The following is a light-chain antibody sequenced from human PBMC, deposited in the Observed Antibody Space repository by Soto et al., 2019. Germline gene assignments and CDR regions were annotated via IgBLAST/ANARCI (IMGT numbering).Light chain of an antibody. CDR1: HIVVYSSNNKNY. CDR3: QQYYSTPIT. J-gene: IGKJ5*01. CDR2: WAS. V-gene: IGKV4-1*01. Sequence: DIVMTQSPASLGVSLAERAAINVNSIHIVVYSSNNKNYLTWYQQKPGQPPKLLIYWASTRESGVPDRFSGSGSGADFTLTISSLQAEDVAVYYCQQYYSTPITFGQGTRLEIK.